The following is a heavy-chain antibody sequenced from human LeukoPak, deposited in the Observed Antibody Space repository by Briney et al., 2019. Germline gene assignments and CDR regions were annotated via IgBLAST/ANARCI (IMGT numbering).Heavy chain of an antibody. D-gene: IGHD5-18*01. CDR2: MNPNSGNT. CDR1: GYTFTSYD. Sequence: ASVKVSCKASGYTFTSYDIHWVRQATGQGLEWMGWMNPNSGNTGYAQKFQGGVTMTRNTSISTAYMELSSLRSEDTAVYYCARVVTLNWFDPWGQGTLVTVSS. J-gene: IGHJ5*02. V-gene: IGHV1-8*01. CDR3: ARVVTLNWFDP.